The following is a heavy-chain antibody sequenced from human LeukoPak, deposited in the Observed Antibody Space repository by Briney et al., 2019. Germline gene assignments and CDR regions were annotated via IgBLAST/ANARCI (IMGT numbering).Heavy chain of an antibody. J-gene: IGHJ4*02. CDR1: GFTFSNAW. Sequence: PGGSLRLXCAASGFTFSNAWMSWVRPAPGKGLEWVGRIKSKTDGVTTDYAAPVKGRFTISRDDSKNTLYLQMNSLKTEDTAVYYCTTDVLTGYYDSSGYSGIDYWGQGTLVTVSS. V-gene: IGHV3-15*01. D-gene: IGHD3-22*01. CDR2: IKSKTDGVTT. CDR3: TTDVLTGYYDSSGYSGIDY.